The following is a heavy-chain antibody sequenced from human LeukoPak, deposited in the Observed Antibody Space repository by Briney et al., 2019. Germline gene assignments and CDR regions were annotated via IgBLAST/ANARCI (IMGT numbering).Heavy chain of an antibody. CDR1: GLTFSSYA. V-gene: IGHV3-30*01. J-gene: IGHJ5*02. CDR3: ARDSAGAPYNWFDP. Sequence: GGSLRLSCAASGLTFSSYAMHWVRQAPGKGLEWVAVISYDGSNKYYADSVKGRFTISRDNSKNTLYLQMNSLRAEDTAVYYCARDSAGAPYNWFDPWGQGTLVTVSS. D-gene: IGHD3-10*01. CDR2: ISYDGSNK.